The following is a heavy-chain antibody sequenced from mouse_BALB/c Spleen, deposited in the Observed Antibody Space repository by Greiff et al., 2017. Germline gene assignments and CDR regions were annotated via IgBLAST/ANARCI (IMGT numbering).Heavy chain of an antibody. CDR3: ARGGGNPWYFDV. V-gene: IGHV5-6-5*01. Sequence: EVQGVESGGGLVKPGGSLKLSCAASGFTFSSYAMSWVRQTPEKRLEWVASISSGGSTYYPDSVKGRFTISRDNARNILYLQMSSLRSEDTAMYYCARGGGNPWYFDVWGAGTTVTVSS. D-gene: IGHD2-1*01. CDR1: GFTFSSYA. CDR2: ISSGGST. J-gene: IGHJ1*01.